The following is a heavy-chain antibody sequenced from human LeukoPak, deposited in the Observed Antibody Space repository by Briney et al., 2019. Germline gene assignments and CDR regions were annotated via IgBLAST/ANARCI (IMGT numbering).Heavy chain of an antibody. Sequence: GGSLRLSCAASGFTFSRYSMHWVRQAPGKGLVWVSRFDADGSTTRYADSVKGRFTISRDNAKNTLYLQMNSLRVEDTALYYRARVREDSSTWAYFDFWGQGTLVTVSS. CDR2: FDADGSTT. CDR3: ARVREDSSTWAYFDF. V-gene: IGHV3-74*01. CDR1: GFTFSRYS. D-gene: IGHD6-13*01. J-gene: IGHJ4*02.